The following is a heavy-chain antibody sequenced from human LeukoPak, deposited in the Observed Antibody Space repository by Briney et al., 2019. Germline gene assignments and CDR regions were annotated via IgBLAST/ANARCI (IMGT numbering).Heavy chain of an antibody. CDR2: IRYDGSNK. J-gene: IGHJ4*02. V-gene: IGHV3-30*02. Sequence: GGSLRLSSAASGFTFSSYGMHWVRPAPGKGLEWVAFIRYDGSNKYYADAVKGRFTISRDNSKNTLYLQMNSLRAEDTAVYYCAKDRPSYSSSGRLFDYWGQGTLVTVSS. CDR1: GFTFSSYG. D-gene: IGHD6-13*01. CDR3: AKDRPSYSSSGRLFDY.